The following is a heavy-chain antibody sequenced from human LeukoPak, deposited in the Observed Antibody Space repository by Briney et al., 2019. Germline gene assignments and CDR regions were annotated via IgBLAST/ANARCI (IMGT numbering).Heavy chain of an antibody. J-gene: IGHJ5*02. Sequence: GKSLRLSCAASGFTFSGYPIHWVRQAPGKGLEWVSSISSSSSYIYYADSVKGRFTISRDNAKNSLYLQMNSLRAEDTAVYYCARDLRYYYGSGSFKTWGQGTLVTVSS. D-gene: IGHD3-10*01. V-gene: IGHV3-21*01. CDR2: ISSSSSYI. CDR1: GFTFSGYP. CDR3: ARDLRYYYGSGSFKT.